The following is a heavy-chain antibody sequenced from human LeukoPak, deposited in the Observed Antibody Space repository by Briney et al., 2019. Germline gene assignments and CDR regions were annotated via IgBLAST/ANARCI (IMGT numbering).Heavy chain of an antibody. CDR2: IYPGDSDT. D-gene: IGHD3-16*01. J-gene: IGHJ4*02. V-gene: IGHV5-51*01. CDR3: ARHPSSGWLRLDH. Sequence: GESLKISCKGSGYSFTNYWIGWVRQMPGKGLEWMGIIYPGDSDTRYSPSFQGQATISADKSISTAYLQRSSLKASDTAMYYCARHPSSGWLRLDHWGQGTLVTVSS. CDR1: GYSFTNYW.